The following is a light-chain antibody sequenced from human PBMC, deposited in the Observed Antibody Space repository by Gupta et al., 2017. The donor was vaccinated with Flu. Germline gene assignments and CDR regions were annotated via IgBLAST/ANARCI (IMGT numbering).Light chain of an antibody. Sequence: PARPSVSPGDIVTLSSRATHSIWNDLEWYQQKPGQAPRRLNYDASIRATGVPARFSGSGSGTEFTLTISSLQSEDFAVYYCKQYHTCPNTFGQGTKLEIK. CDR1: HSIWND. J-gene: IGKJ2*01. CDR2: DAS. CDR3: KQYHTCPNT. V-gene: IGKV3-15*01.